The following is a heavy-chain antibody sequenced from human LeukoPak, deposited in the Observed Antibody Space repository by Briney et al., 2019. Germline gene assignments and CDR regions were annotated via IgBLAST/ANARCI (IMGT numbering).Heavy chain of an antibody. D-gene: IGHD4-23*01. Sequence: GGSLRLSCAASGFTFSSYAMSWVRQAPGKGLEWVSAISGSGGSTYYADSVKGRFTISRDNSKNTLYLQMNSLRAEDTAVYYCAKLGATVVMYYYGMDVWGQGTTVTVSS. CDR3: AKLGATVVMYYYGMDV. V-gene: IGHV3-23*01. CDR1: GFTFSSYA. J-gene: IGHJ6*02. CDR2: ISGSGGST.